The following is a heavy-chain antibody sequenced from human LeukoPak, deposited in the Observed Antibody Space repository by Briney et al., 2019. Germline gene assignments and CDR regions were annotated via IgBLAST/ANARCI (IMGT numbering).Heavy chain of an antibody. D-gene: IGHD3-22*01. V-gene: IGHV1-18*01. Sequence: ASVKVSCKASGYTFTCYGISWVRQAPGQGLEWMGWISAYNGNTNYAQKLQGRVTMTTDTSTSTAYMELRSLRSDDTAVYYCARAGYYDSSGYYSDYYYYGMDVWGQGTTVTVSS. CDR1: GYTFTCYG. CDR3: ARAGYYDSSGYYSDYYYYGMDV. CDR2: ISAYNGNT. J-gene: IGHJ6*02.